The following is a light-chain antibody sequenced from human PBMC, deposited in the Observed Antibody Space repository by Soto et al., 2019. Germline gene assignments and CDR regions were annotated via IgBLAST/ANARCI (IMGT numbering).Light chain of an antibody. V-gene: IGKV1-5*03. Sequence: DIQMTQSPSTLSASVGDRVTITCRASQSISSWLAWYQQKPGKAPKLLIYKASSLDSGVPSRFSGSGSGTEFTLTISSLQPDDFATYYCQQCNSSPWTFGQGTKVDIK. CDR2: KAS. CDR3: QQCNSSPWT. CDR1: QSISSW. J-gene: IGKJ1*01.